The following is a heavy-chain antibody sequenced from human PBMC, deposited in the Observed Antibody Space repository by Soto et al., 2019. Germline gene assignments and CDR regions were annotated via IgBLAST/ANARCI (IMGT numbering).Heavy chain of an antibody. J-gene: IGHJ5*02. D-gene: IGHD5-18*01. Sequence: SVKVSCKASGGTFSSCAISWVRQAPGQGLEWMGGIIPIIGTANYAQKFQGRVTITADESTSTAYMELSSLRSEDTAVYYCARERSGYSYGASNWFDPWGQGTLVTVSS. CDR3: ARERSGYSYGASNWFDP. V-gene: IGHV1-69*13. CDR1: GGTFSSCA. CDR2: IIPIIGTA.